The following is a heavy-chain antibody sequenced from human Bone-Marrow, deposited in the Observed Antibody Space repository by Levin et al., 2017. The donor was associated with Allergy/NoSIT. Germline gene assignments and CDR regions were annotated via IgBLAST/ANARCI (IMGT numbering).Heavy chain of an antibody. J-gene: IGHJ4*02. D-gene: IGHD3-3*01. V-gene: IGHV3-30*04. CDR1: GFTFTRFP. Sequence: GESLKISCVASGFTFTRFPMHWVRQAPGKGLEWVALISYDGSDKYYADSVKGRFTISRDNSKNTLYLQMNSLRAEDTAVYYCAQPASSRDGDWGQGTQVTVSS. CDR2: ISYDGSDK. CDR3: AQPASSRDGD.